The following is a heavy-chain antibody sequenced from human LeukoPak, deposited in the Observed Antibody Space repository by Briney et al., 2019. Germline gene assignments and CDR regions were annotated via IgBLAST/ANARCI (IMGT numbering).Heavy chain of an antibody. CDR3: ARTGSGWYYFDY. V-gene: IGHV4-39*01. CDR1: GGSISSSSYY. D-gene: IGHD6-19*01. J-gene: IGHJ4*02. CDR2: IYYSGGT. Sequence: SETLSLTCTVSGGSISSSSYYWGWIRQPPGKGPEWIGSIYYSGGTYYNPSLKSRVTISVDTSKNQFSLKLSSVTAADTAVYYCARTGSGWYYFDYWGQGTLVTVSS.